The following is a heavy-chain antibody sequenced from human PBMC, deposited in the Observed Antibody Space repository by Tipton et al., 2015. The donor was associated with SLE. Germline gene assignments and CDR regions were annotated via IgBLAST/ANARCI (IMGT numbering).Heavy chain of an antibody. Sequence: TLSLTCTVSGGTVSSADYYWSWIRQFPGKGLEWIGYIYHSGSTDYNPSLKSRVAISIDTSKSQFSLKLNSVTAADTAVYFCARGCSSTTCEPFDYFGLDVWGQGTTVTVSS. V-gene: IGHV4-31*03. D-gene: IGHD2-2*01. J-gene: IGHJ6*02. CDR2: IYHSGST. CDR3: ARGCSSTTCEPFDYFGLDV. CDR1: GGTVSSADYY.